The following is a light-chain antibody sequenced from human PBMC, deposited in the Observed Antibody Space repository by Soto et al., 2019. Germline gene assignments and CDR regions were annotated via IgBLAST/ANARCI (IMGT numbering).Light chain of an antibody. CDR2: GNS. J-gene: IGLJ3*02. Sequence: QSVLTQPPSVSGAPGQRVTISCTGSSSNIGAIYDVHWYQQLPGTAPKLLISGNSNRPSGVPDRFSGSKSGTSASLAITGLQAEDEADYYCQSYDSSLSGWVFGGGTKLTVL. V-gene: IGLV1-40*01. CDR3: QSYDSSLSGWV. CDR1: SSNIGAIYD.